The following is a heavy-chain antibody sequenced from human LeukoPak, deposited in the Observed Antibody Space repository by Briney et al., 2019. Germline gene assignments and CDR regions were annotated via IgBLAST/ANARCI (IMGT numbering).Heavy chain of an antibody. Sequence: SEPLSLTCAVSGYSISSGYYWGWIRQPPGKGLEWIGSIYHSGSTYYNPSLKSRVTISVDTSKNQFSLKLSSVTAADTAVYYCASEQIAAAGTLYYFDYWGQGTLVTVSS. J-gene: IGHJ4*02. D-gene: IGHD6-13*01. CDR2: IYHSGST. CDR1: GYSISSGYY. V-gene: IGHV4-38-2*01. CDR3: ASEQIAAAGTLYYFDY.